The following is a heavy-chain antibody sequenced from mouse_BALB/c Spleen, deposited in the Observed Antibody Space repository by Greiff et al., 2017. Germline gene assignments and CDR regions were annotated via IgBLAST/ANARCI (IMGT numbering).Heavy chain of an antibody. D-gene: IGHD2-14*01. CDR3: ARDWDYRYDDGAWFAY. Sequence: QVQLKESGPGLVAPSQSLSITCTVSGFSLTSYGVHWVRQPPGKGLEWLGVIWAGGSTNYNSALMSRLSISKDNSKSQVFLKMNSLQTDDTAMYYCARDWDYRYDDGAWFAYWGQGTLVTVSA. CDR2: IWAGGST. CDR1: GFSLTSYG. J-gene: IGHJ3*01. V-gene: IGHV2-9*02.